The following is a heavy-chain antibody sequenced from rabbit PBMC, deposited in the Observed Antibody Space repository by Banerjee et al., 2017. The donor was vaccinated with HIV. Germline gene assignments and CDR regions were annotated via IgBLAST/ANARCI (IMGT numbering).Heavy chain of an antibody. CDR2: IGTSSGRT. Sequence: QSLEESGGDLVKPGASLTLTCTASGFDLSSGYYMCWVRQAPGKGLEWIACIGTSSGRTYYASWAKGRFTISKTSSTTVTLQMTSLTAADTATYFCATTDSDDWYAPNLWGPGTLVTVS. V-gene: IGHV1S40*01. CDR3: ATTDSDDWYAPNL. D-gene: IGHD6-1*01. CDR1: GFDLSSGYY. J-gene: IGHJ4*01.